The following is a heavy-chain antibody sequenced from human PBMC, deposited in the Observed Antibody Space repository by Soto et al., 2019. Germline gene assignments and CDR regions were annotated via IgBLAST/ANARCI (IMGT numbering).Heavy chain of an antibody. CDR1: GYTFTSYG. CDR3: AIVALLVYDSSGYPLTYFEY. CDR2: ISAYNGNT. J-gene: IGHJ4*02. V-gene: IGHV1-18*01. D-gene: IGHD3-22*01. Sequence: ASVKVSCKASGYTFTSYGISWVRQAPGQGLEWMGWISAYNGNTNYAQKLQGRVTMTTDTSTSTAYMELRSLRSDDTAVYYCAIVALLVYDSSGYPLTYFEYWGQGTLLTVAS.